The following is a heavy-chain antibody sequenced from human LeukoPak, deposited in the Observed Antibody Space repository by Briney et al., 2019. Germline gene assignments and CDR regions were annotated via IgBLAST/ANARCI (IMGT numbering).Heavy chain of an antibody. CDR1: GYTFTSYG. D-gene: IGHD5-18*01. CDR3: ARDRGYPSGYSYVYFDY. J-gene: IGHJ4*02. V-gene: IGHV1-18*04. Sequence: ASVKVSCKASGYTFTSYGISWVRQAPGQGLEWMGWISAYNGNTNYAQKLQGRVTMTTDTSTSTAYMELRSLRSDDTAVYYCARDRGYPSGYSYVYFDYWGQGTLVTVSS. CDR2: ISAYNGNT.